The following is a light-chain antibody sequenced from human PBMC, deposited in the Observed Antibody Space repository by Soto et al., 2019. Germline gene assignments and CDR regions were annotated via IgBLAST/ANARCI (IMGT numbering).Light chain of an antibody. Sequence: VMTHSPATLSVSRGERSSRACRASRSLIANLAWYQQKPCHAPSLLIYGASSRATGSPHRFSGSGAGTDVTLTISRLEPDDYAVYYYQQHGSSSALTFGGGTKVDTK. CDR3: QQHGSSSALT. V-gene: IGKV3-20*01. CDR2: GAS. CDR1: RSLIAN. J-gene: IGKJ4*01.